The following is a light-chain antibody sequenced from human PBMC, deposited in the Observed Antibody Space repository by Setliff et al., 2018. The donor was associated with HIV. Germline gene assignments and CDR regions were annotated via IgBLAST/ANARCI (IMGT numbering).Light chain of an antibody. Sequence: QSVLTQPASVSGSPGQSITISCTGTSSDVAGYNYVSWYQQHPGKGPKLMIYDVSNRPSGVSNRFSGSKSGNTASLTISGLQAEDEADYYCSSYTSSSTLVFGGGTKGTVL. V-gene: IGLV2-14*03. J-gene: IGLJ3*02. CDR2: DVS. CDR3: SSYTSSSTLV. CDR1: SSDVAGYNY.